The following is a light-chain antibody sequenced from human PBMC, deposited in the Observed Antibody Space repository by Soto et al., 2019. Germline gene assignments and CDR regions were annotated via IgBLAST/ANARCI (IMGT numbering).Light chain of an antibody. CDR2: GAS. Sequence: EIVLTQSPGTLSLSPGERATLSCRASQSVSSSYLAWYQQKPGQAPRVLIYGASSRATGIPDRFSGSGSGTDFPLTISRLEREDFAVYYCQQYDSSPRTFGQGTKVEIK. J-gene: IGKJ1*01. CDR1: QSVSSSY. CDR3: QQYDSSPRT. V-gene: IGKV3-20*01.